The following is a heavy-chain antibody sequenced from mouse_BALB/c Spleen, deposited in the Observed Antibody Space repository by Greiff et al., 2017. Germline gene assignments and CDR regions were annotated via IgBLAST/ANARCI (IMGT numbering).Heavy chain of an antibody. CDR3: ARHGETTMITTDLLDY. CDR2: ISSGGSYT. V-gene: IGHV5-6*01. J-gene: IGHJ2*01. CDR1: GFTFSSYG. Sequence: EVMLVESGGDLVKPGGSLKLSCAASGFTFSSYGMSWVRQTPDKRLEWVATISSGGSYTYYPDSVKGRFTISRDNAKNTLYLQMSSLKSEDTAMYYCARHGETTMITTDLLDYWGQGTTLTVSS. D-gene: IGHD2-4*01.